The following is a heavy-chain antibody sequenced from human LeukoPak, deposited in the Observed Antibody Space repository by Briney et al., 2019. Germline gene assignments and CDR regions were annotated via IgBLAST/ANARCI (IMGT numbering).Heavy chain of an antibody. Sequence: KTSETLSLTCAVYGGSFCGYYWSWIRQPPGQGLEWIGEINHSGSTNYNPSLKSRVTMSVDTSKNQFSLKLSSVTAADTAVYYCARVGYYDSSGYRDYWGQGTLVTVSS. J-gene: IGHJ4*02. D-gene: IGHD3-22*01. CDR2: INHSGST. V-gene: IGHV4-34*01. CDR3: ARVGYYDSSGYRDY. CDR1: GGSFCGYY.